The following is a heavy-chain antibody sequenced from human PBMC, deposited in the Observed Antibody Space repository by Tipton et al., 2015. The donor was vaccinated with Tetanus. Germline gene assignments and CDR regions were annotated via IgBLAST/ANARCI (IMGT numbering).Heavy chain of an antibody. J-gene: IGHJ4*02. CDR1: GGSISSYY. D-gene: IGHD1-1*01. CDR3: ARASHFQWERVRLDY. CDR2: INTSGSS. V-gene: IGHV4-4*07. Sequence: GLVKPSETLSLICTVSGGSISSYYWSWIRQSAAMGLEWIGRINTSGSSDYNPSLKGRVTMSIDTSENRFSLDLTSVTAADTAIYYCARASHFQWERVRLDYWGQGLRVTVSS.